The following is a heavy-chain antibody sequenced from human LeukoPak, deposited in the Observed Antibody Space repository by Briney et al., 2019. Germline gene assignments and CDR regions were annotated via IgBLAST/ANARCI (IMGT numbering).Heavy chain of an antibody. V-gene: IGHV3-48*01. CDR1: GFTFSSYS. D-gene: IGHD1-26*01. J-gene: IGHJ5*02. CDR2: ISSSSTI. CDR3: ARDFSREPPFDP. Sequence: PGGSLRLSCAASGFTFSSYSMNWVRQAPGKGLEWVSYISSSSTIYYADSVKGRFTISRDNAKNSLYLQMNSLRAEDTAVYYCARDFSREPPFDPWGQGTLVTVSS.